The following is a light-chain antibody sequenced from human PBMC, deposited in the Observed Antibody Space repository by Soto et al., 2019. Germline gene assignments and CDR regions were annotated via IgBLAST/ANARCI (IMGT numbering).Light chain of an antibody. CDR1: QGINDY. Sequence: DIQMTQSPSSLSASVGDRVTITCRASQGINDYIAWYQHKPGTAPNVLIYAASTLHSGVPSRFSGTVSGTDFTLTIASLQPEDAATYYCQQYLDAPDTFGQGTRVEIK. V-gene: IGKV1-27*01. J-gene: IGKJ1*01. CDR3: QQYLDAPDT. CDR2: AAS.